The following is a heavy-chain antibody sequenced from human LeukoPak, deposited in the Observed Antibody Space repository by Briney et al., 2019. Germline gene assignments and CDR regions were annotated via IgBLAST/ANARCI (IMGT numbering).Heavy chain of an antibody. CDR2: INQRGST. CDR1: GGSFSDYY. Sequence: SETLSLTCAVYGGSFSDYYWSWIRQPPGKGLEWIGEINQRGSTDYNPSLKSRVTISVDTSKNQFSLKLSSVTAADTAVYYCARGYGSGSYYKYWGQGTLVTVSS. D-gene: IGHD3-10*01. J-gene: IGHJ4*02. CDR3: ARGYGSGSYYKY. V-gene: IGHV4-34*01.